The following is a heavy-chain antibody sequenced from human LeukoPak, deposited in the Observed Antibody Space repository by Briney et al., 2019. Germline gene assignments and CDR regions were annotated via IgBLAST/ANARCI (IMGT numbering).Heavy chain of an antibody. CDR3: ARPIRSRDNNWFDP. V-gene: IGHV4-39*01. J-gene: IGHJ5*02. D-gene: IGHD3-10*01. CDR2: IYHTGST. Sequence: SETLSLTCTVSGGSIENSFWTWIRQPPGKGLEWIANIYHTGSTYYNPSLKSRVTISVDTSANQFSLKLNSVTAADTAVYYCARPIRSRDNNWFDPWGQGTLVIVSS. CDR1: GGSIENSF.